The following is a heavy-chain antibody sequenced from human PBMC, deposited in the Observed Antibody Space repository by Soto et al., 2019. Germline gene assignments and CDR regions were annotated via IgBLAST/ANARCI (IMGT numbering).Heavy chain of an antibody. D-gene: IGHD6-13*01. CDR1: GGSISTSNW. CDR2: VYRTGST. V-gene: IGHV4-4*02. J-gene: IGHJ4*02. CDR3: ARARATIAAAAIFDC. Sequence: QVQLQESGPGLVKPSGTLSLTCAVSGGSISTSNWWSWVRQPPGKGLEWIGEVYRTGSTNYNPSLESRVIVSVDKSKNQFSLKLTSVTAADTAVYYCARARATIAAAAIFDCWGQGTLVTVPS.